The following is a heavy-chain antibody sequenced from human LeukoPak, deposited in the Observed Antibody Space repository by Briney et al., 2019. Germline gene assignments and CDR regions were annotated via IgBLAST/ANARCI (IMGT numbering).Heavy chain of an antibody. CDR2: INCNSGGT. V-gene: IGHV1-2*02. CDR3: ARDLTIVGGVTDPRIRGH. J-gene: IGHJ4*02. D-gene: IGHD3-3*01. Sequence: GSSVKVSCKASGYTFTGYFMHWVRPAPGQGLEWMGWINCNSGGTKYPQKFQGRVSMHRDTSVNTAYLELSSLRSDDTAVYYCARDLTIVGGVTDPRIRGHWGQGTLVTVSS. CDR1: GYTFTGYF.